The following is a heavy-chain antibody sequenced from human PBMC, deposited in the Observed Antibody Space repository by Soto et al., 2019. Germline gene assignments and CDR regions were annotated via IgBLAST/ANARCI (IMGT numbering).Heavy chain of an antibody. CDR1: GFTFSSYA. D-gene: IGHD6-13*01. CDR3: ARRGPGTYFDY. V-gene: IGHV3-23*01. CDR2: ISGSDGST. Sequence: EVPLLDSGGGLVQPGGSLRLSCAASGFTFSSYAMNWVRQAPGKGLEWVSVISGSDGSTYYADSVKGRFTISRDNSKNTLYLQMNSLRAEDTAVYYCARRGPGTYFDYWGQGTLVTVSS. J-gene: IGHJ4*02.